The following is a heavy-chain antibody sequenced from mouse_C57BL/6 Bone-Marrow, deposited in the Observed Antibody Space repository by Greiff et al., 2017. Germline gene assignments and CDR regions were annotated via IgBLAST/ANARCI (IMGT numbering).Heavy chain of an antibody. J-gene: IGHJ1*03. CDR3: GREPLLLRYFDV. Sequence: VQLQQPGAELVKPGASVTLSCTASGYTFTSYWMHWVKQRPGRGLEWIGRIDPNSGGTKYNEKFKSKATLTVDKPSSTAYMQLSSLTSEDSALYYCGREPLLLRYFDVWGTGTTVTVSS. CDR1: GYTFTSYW. V-gene: IGHV1-72*01. D-gene: IGHD1-1*01. CDR2: IDPNSGGT.